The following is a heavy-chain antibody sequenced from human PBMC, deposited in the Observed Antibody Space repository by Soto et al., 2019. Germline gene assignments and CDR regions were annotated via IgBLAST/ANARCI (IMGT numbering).Heavy chain of an antibody. CDR2: IWYDGSNK. CDR3: ARDQEAMITFGGVIVGPVALSDAFDI. V-gene: IGHV3-33*01. J-gene: IGHJ3*02. CDR1: GFTFSSYG. D-gene: IGHD3-16*02. Sequence: HPGGSLRLSCAASGFTFSSYGMHWVRQAPGKGLEWVAVIWYDGSNKYYADSVKGRFTISRDNPKNTLYLQMNSLRAEDTAVYYCARDQEAMITFGGVIVGPVALSDAFDIWGQGTMVTVS.